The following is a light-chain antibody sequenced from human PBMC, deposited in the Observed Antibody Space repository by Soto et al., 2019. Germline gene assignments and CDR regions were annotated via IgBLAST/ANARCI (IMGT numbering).Light chain of an antibody. Sequence: QSVLTQPPSASGTPGQRVTISCSGSSSNIGSNYVYWYQQLPGTAPKLLIYRNNQRPSGVPDRFSGSKSGTSAPLAISGLRSEDEADYYCAAWDDSLSEVFGGGTKLTVL. V-gene: IGLV1-47*01. CDR3: AAWDDSLSEV. CDR1: SSNIGSNY. CDR2: RNN. J-gene: IGLJ3*02.